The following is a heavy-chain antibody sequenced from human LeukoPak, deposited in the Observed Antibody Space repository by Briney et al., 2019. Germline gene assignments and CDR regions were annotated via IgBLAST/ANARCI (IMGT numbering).Heavy chain of an antibody. V-gene: IGHV3-74*01. CDR1: GFTFSSYW. CDR2: INTDGSST. Sequence: GGSLRLSCAASGFTFSSYWIHWVRQAPGKGLVWVSRINTDGSSTTYADSVKGRFTISRDDAKNSLYLQMNSLRAEDTAVYYCARDLRAAVVTPWIWFDPWGQGTLVTVSS. J-gene: IGHJ5*02. D-gene: IGHD4-23*01. CDR3: ARDLRAAVVTPWIWFDP.